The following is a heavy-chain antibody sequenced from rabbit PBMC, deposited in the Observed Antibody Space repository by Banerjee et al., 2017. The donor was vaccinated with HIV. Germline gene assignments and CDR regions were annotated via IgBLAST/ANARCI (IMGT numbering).Heavy chain of an antibody. CDR1: GFSFSSSYY. V-gene: IGHV1S45*01. CDR3: ARSGSYGDGDTYPLFNL. Sequence: QEQLVESGGGLVQPEGSLTLTCTASGFSFSSSYYMSWVRQAPGRGLEWIACIYNGDGSTYYASWAKGRFTISKTSSTTVTLQMTSLTAADTATYYCARSGSYGDGDTYPLFNLWGQGTLVTVS. D-gene: IGHD6-1*01. CDR2: IYNGDGST. J-gene: IGHJ4*01.